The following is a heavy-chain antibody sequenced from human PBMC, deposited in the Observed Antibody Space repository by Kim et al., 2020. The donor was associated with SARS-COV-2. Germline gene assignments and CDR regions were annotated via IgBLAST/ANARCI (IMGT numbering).Heavy chain of an antibody. D-gene: IGHD3-16*01. CDR2: RII. J-gene: IGHJ4*02. V-gene: IGHV3-74*01. Sequence: RIINHADSVRGRFTISRDDATNTLYLQMNSLRPDDTAMYYCVKVFGGPSDSWGQGTLVTVSS. CDR3: VKVFGGPSDS.